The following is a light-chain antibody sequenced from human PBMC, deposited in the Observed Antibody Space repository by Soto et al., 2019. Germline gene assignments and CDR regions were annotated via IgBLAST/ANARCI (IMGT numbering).Light chain of an antibody. CDR2: GAS. Sequence: EFVLTQSPGTQSLSPGERATLSCMASQSVSSSYLAWYQQKPGQAPRLLIYGASTRATDIPDRFSGSGSGTDFTLTIRRLEPEDFAVYYCQQYGFSSMFTFGQGTKLEIK. V-gene: IGKV3-20*01. J-gene: IGKJ2*01. CDR3: QQYGFSSMFT. CDR1: QSVSSSY.